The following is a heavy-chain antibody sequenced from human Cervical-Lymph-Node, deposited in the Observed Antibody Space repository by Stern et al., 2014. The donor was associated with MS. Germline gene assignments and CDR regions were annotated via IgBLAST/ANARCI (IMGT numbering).Heavy chain of an antibody. J-gene: IGHJ4*02. CDR3: ARVASFYDSSGYRDY. V-gene: IGHV1-69*06. Sequence: QVQLVQSGAEVKKPGSSVKISCKTSGGSSSSYAINWVRQAPGQGLEWMGGIIPMFGTINYAQEFQGRVTITADTSTNTAYMELSGLRSEDTAVYYCARVASFYDSSGYRDYWGQGTLVTVSS. CDR1: GGSSSSYA. D-gene: IGHD3-22*01. CDR2: IIPMFGTI.